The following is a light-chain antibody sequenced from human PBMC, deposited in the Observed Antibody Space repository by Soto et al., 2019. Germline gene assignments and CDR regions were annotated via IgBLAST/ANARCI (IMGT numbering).Light chain of an antibody. Sequence: DIQMTQSPPSLSASVGDRVTITCQASQDIGNSLNWFQHKPGKAPNLVIYDAYNLEIGVPSRFSGSGSGTDFTFTITSLRPEDIATYYCQKSDHLPLFGPGTKLDIK. CDR1: QDIGNS. V-gene: IGKV1-33*01. CDR3: QKSDHLPL. CDR2: DAY. J-gene: IGKJ3*01.